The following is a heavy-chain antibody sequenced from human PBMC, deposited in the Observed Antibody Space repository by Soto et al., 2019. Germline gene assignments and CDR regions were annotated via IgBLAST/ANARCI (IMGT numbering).Heavy chain of an antibody. CDR2: MNAKSGDT. J-gene: IGHJ6*02. Sequence: QAHLEQSGAEVKRPGASVKVSCKASGYTFSDFDINWLRQASGQGPEWMGWMNAKSGDTYFAQRFQGKFNMTWDTSLSTAYMEVGSLTSDDTAIYFCARGNPFNYAGFDVWGQGTTVAVSS. V-gene: IGHV1-8*01. CDR3: ARGNPFNYAGFDV. CDR1: GYTFSDFD. D-gene: IGHD3-16*01.